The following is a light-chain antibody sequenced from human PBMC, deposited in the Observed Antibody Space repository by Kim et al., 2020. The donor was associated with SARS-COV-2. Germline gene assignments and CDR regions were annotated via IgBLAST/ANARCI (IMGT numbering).Light chain of an antibody. CDR2: DND. J-gene: IGLJ2*01. V-gene: IGLV1-51*01. Sequence: QSVLTQPPSVSAAPGQKVTISCSGSSSNIGDNYVSWYQQLPGTAPKLLIYDNDKRPSGIPDRFSGSKSGTSATLDIAGLQIGDEADYFCETRDNSLSAVFGGGTQLTVL. CDR3: ETRDNSLSAV. CDR1: SSNIGDNY.